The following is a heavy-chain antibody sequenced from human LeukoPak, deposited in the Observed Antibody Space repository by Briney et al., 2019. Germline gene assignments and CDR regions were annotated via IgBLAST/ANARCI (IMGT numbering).Heavy chain of an antibody. CDR3: ARSSEIAAAGTGDAFDI. V-gene: IGHV4-38-2*02. CDR1: GYSISSGYY. Sequence: PSETLSLTCTVSGYSISSGYYWGWIRQPPGKGLEWIGSIYHSGSTYYNPSLKSRVTISVDTSKNQFSLKLSSVTAADTAVYYCARSSEIAAAGTGDAFDIWGQGTMVTVSS. D-gene: IGHD6-13*01. CDR2: IYHSGST. J-gene: IGHJ3*02.